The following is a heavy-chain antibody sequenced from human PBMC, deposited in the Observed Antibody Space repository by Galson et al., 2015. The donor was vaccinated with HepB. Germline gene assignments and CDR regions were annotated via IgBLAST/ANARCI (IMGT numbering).Heavy chain of an antibody. J-gene: IGHJ4*02. Sequence: SVKVSCKASGYTFTSFGISWVRQAPGQGLEWMAWNSAYNDNTNYAQKLQGRITVTTDTSTSTSYMDLRSLRSDDTAVYYCARDLGTCPGTKFFDYWGQGTLVTVSS. D-gene: IGHD1-7*01. CDR3: ARDLGTCPGTKFFDY. CDR1: GYTFTSFG. CDR2: NSAYNDNT. V-gene: IGHV1-18*01.